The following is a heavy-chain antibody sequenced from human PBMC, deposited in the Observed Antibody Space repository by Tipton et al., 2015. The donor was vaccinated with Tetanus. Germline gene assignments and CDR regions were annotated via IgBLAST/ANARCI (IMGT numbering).Heavy chain of an antibody. CDR2: TMPMFNIT. D-gene: IGHD6-19*01. V-gene: IGHV1-69*01. CDR1: GGTFRSRA. J-gene: IGHJ5*02. Sequence: QLVQSGAEVKKPGSSVKVSCKVSGGTFRSRALNWVRQAPGQGPEWLGGTMPMFNITNYAQKMEGRVTVTADESTSTVYMELSDLRSEDTAMYYCARALMGDSSGWHAWFDPWGQGTLVTVSS. CDR3: ARALMGDSSGWHAWFDP.